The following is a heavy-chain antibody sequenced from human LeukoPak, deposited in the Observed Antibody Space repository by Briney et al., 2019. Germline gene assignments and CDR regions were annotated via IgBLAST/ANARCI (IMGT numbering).Heavy chain of an antibody. V-gene: IGHV4-30-4*01. CDR3: ARGAAAVERRTSQFDP. CDR1: GGSISSGDYY. J-gene: IGHJ5*02. Sequence: PSETLSLTCTVSGGSISSGDYYWNWMRQPPGKGLEWIGYIYYSGNTYYNPSLKSRVSISVDTSKNQFSLKLSSVTAADTAVYYCARGAAAVERRTSQFDPWGQGTLVTVSS. D-gene: IGHD6-13*01. CDR2: IYYSGNT.